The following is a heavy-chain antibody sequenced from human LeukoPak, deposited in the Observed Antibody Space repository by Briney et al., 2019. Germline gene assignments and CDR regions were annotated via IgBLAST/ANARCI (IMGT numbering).Heavy chain of an antibody. V-gene: IGHV6-1*01. CDR2: TYYRSKWYN. CDR3: ARGPADYGDYVVWFSYFDY. J-gene: IGHJ4*02. CDR1: GDSVSSKNAA. D-gene: IGHD4-17*01. Sequence: SQTLSLTCAISGDSVSSKNAAWNWIRQSPSRGLEWLGRTYYRSKWYNDYAVSVKSRITINPDTSKNQFSLQLDSVTPEDTAVYYCARGPADYGDYVVWFSYFDYWGQGTLVTVSS.